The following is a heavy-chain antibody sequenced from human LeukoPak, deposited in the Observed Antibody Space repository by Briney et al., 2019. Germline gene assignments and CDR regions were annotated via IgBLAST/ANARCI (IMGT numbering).Heavy chain of an antibody. CDR1: GYTLTKLS. J-gene: IGHJ3*02. Sequence: ASVKVSCKVSGYTLTKLSMHWVRQAPGKGLEWMGGFDPEDGETIYAQKFQGRVTMTEDTSTDTAYMELSSLRSEDTAVYYCATGRYVVGVPWAFDIWGQGTMVTVSS. CDR2: FDPEDGET. V-gene: IGHV1-24*01. D-gene: IGHD2-15*01. CDR3: ATGRYVVGVPWAFDI.